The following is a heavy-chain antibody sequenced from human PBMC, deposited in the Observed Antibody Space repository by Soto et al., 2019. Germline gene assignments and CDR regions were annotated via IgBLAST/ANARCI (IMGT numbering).Heavy chain of an antibody. CDR1: GFTFSTSA. J-gene: IGHJ6*02. CDR3: AKGPTVFGAVISFDYYYGMYV. V-gene: IGHV3-23*01. Sequence: GWSLRLSCTASGFTFSTSAMSWVRQAPGRGLEWVSGISGSGVGTYYADSVKGRFTISRDNSKNTLYLQLSGLRAEDAAVYYCAKGPTVFGAVISFDYYYGMYVWGQGTPVTVSS. D-gene: IGHD3-3*01. CDR2: ISGSGVGT.